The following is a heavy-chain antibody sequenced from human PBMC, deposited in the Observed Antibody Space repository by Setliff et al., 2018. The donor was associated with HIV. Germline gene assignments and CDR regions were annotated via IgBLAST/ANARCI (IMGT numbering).Heavy chain of an antibody. V-gene: IGHV4-4*07. CDR1: GGSISSYY. CDR2: VHSSATS. CDR3: ARDRIEVIAETPHDVFDI. Sequence: KPSETLSLTCTVSGGSISSYYWSWIRQSAGRGLEWIGRVHSSATSNYNPSLKGRVAMSVDTAKNQFSLKLTSVSAADTAVYFCARDRIEVIAETPHDVFDIWGRGTMVTVSS. D-gene: IGHD6-13*01. J-gene: IGHJ3*02.